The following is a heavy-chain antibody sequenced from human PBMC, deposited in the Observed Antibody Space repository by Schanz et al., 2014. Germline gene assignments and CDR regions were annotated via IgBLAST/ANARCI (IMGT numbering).Heavy chain of an antibody. V-gene: IGHV3-11*06. Sequence: PGGSLRLSCIASGFTFSDYYMTRIRQAPGKGLEWVSYVSSNNIYTKYADSVRGRFTISRDNAKNSLFLQMNSLRADDTAVYYCARDMLRRYGALEIWGRGTMVTVSS. CDR1: GFTFSDYY. J-gene: IGHJ3*02. CDR2: VSSNNIYT. D-gene: IGHD2-8*01. CDR3: ARDMLRRYGALEI.